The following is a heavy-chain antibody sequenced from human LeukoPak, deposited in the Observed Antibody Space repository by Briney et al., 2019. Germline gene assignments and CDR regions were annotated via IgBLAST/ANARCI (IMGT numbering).Heavy chain of an antibody. CDR3: ARDRDYGDVFDY. D-gene: IGHD4-17*01. J-gene: IGHJ4*02. CDR1: GFTFDDYG. CDR2: INWNGGST. Sequence: PGGSLRLSCASSGFTFDDYGMNWVRQAPGKGLEWVSGINWNGGSTGHADSVKGRFTISRDNAKNSLYLQMNSLRAEDTALYYCARDRDYGDVFDYWGQGTLVTVSS. V-gene: IGHV3-20*04.